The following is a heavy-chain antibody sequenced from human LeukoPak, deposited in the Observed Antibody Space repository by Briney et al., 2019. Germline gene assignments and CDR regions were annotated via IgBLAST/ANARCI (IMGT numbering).Heavy chain of an antibody. Sequence: GGSLRLSCAASGFXFSSYAISWVRQAPGKGLEWVSAISGSGGSTYYADSVKGRFTISRDNSKNTLYLQMNSLRAEDTAVYYCAKDAGPIAVAGTFDYWGQGTLVTVSS. CDR1: GFXFSSYA. J-gene: IGHJ4*02. CDR2: ISGSGGST. D-gene: IGHD6-19*01. CDR3: AKDAGPIAVAGTFDY. V-gene: IGHV3-23*01.